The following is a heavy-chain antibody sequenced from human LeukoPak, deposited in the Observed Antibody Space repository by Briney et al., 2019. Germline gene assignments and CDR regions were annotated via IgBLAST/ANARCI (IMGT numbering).Heavy chain of an antibody. CDR3: ANTMTFWSGYDY. CDR1: GFTFSSYA. J-gene: IGHJ4*02. D-gene: IGHD3-3*01. Sequence: PGGSLRLSCAASGFTFSSYAMSWVRQAPGKGLEWVSAISGSGGSTYYADSVRGRFTISRDNSKNTLYLQMNSLRAEDTAVYYCANTMTFWSGYDYWGQGTLVTVSS. CDR2: ISGSGGST. V-gene: IGHV3-23*01.